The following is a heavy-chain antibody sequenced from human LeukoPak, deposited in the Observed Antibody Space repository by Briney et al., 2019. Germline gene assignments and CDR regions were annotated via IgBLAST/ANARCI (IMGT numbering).Heavy chain of an antibody. Sequence: GGSLRLSCAASGFTVSSNYMSWVRQAPGKGLEWVSVIYSGGSTYYADSVKGRFTISRDNSKNTLYLQMNSLRAEDTAVYYCARVDCSGGSCYLMIYYYMDVWGKGTTVTVSS. CDR3: ARVDCSGGSCYLMIYYYMDV. J-gene: IGHJ6*03. CDR2: IYSGGST. CDR1: GFTVSSNY. V-gene: IGHV3-66*01. D-gene: IGHD2-15*01.